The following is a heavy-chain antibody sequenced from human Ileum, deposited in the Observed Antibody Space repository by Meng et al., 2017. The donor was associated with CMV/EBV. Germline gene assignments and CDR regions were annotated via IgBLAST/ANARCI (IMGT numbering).Heavy chain of an antibody. V-gene: IGHV3-11*01. CDR3: ARGNYGFDY. D-gene: IGHD4-17*01. CDR2: ITGPGSTI. J-gene: IGHJ4*02. CDR1: GFPFGAYY. Sequence: QVQLVESGGAMVKPGGSLRLSCAASGFPFGAYYMTWIRQAPGKGLEWISYITGPGSTIYYADSVKGRFTISRDNAKNSLYLQMNSLRAEDTAVYYCARGNYGFDYWGQGTLVTVSS.